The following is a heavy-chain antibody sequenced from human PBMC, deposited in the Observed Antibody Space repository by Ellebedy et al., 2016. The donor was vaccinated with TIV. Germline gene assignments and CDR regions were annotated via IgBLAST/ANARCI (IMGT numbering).Heavy chain of an antibody. CDR1: GYTFTSYY. J-gene: IGHJ4*02. Sequence: AASVKVSCKASGYTFTSYYMHWVRQAPGQGLEWMGIINPSGGSPSYAQKFQGRVTMTGDTSTSTVYMELSSLRSEDTAVYYCARLGVFSQLWSYIDYWGQGTLVTVSS. CDR2: INPSGGSP. V-gene: IGHV1-46*01. CDR3: ARLGVFSQLWSYIDY. D-gene: IGHD5-18*01.